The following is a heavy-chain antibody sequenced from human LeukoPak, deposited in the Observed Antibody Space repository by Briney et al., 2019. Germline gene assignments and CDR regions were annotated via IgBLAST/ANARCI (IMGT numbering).Heavy chain of an antibody. J-gene: IGHJ1*01. CDR3: SKHDSSSPDF. Sequence: GGSLKIPCNGSGYSFTSYWTGWVRQMPGKGLEWMGIIYPGDSDTRYCPSFQGQVTTSADKTLSTAFVLSINLQASDNAMFFYSKHDSSSPDFWGQGTLVTVSS. CDR1: GYSFTSYW. CDR2: IYPGDSDT. V-gene: IGHV5-51*01. D-gene: IGHD6-13*01.